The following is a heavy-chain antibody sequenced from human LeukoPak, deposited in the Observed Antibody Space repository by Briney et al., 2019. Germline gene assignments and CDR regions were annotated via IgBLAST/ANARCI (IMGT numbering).Heavy chain of an antibody. V-gene: IGHV1-69*05. CDR2: IIPIFGTA. CDR1: GRTFSSYA. D-gene: IGHD3-22*01. J-gene: IGHJ6*03. CDR3: ARALRGYYDSSGYPYYYYMDD. Sequence: SVKVSCKTSGRTFSSYAISWVRQAPGQGLEWMGGIIPIFGTANYAQKFQGRVTITTDESTSTAYMELSSLRSEDTAVYYCARALRGYYDSSGYPYYYYMDDWGKGTTVTVSS.